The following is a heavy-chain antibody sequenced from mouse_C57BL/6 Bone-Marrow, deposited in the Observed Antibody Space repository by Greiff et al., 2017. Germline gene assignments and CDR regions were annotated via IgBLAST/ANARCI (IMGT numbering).Heavy chain of an antibody. CDR2: IYPRDGST. D-gene: IGHD2-3*01. V-gene: IGHV1-78*01. CDR1: GYTFTDHT. Sequence: QVQLQQSDAELVKPGASVKISCKVSGYTFTDHTLHWMKQRPEQGLEWIGYIYPRDGSTKYNEKFKGKATLTADKSSSTAYMQLNSLTSEDSAVYFCARRSLCDGYYGFFDSWGKGTTLTVSS. J-gene: IGHJ2*01. CDR3: ARRSLCDGYYGFFDS.